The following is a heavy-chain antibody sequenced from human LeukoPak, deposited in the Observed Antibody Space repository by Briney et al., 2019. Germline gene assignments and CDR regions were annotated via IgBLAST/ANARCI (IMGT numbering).Heavy chain of an antibody. CDR3: ASDCSGGSCLTDAFDI. CDR1: GGSFSGYY. J-gene: IGHJ3*02. Sequence: SETLSLTCAVYGGSFSGYYWSWIRQPPGKGLEWIGEINHSGSTYYNPSLKSRVTISVDTSKNQFSLKLSSVTAADTAVYYCASDCSGGSCLTDAFDIWGQGTMVTVSS. CDR2: INHSGST. D-gene: IGHD2-15*01. V-gene: IGHV4-34*01.